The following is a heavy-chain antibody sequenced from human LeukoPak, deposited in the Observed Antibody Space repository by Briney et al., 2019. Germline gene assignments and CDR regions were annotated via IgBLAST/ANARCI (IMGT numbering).Heavy chain of an antibody. CDR1: GYTLTELS. J-gene: IGHJ6*02. V-gene: IGHV1-24*01. CDR3: ATPFNRGYAGRGYYYYGMDV. CDR2: FDPEDGET. D-gene: IGHD6-25*01. Sequence: ASAKVSCKVSGYTLTELSMHWVRQAPGKGLEWMGGFDPEDGETIYAQKFQGRVTMTEDTSTDTAYMELSSLRSEDTAVYYCATPFNRGYAGRGYYYYGMDVWGQGTTVTVSS.